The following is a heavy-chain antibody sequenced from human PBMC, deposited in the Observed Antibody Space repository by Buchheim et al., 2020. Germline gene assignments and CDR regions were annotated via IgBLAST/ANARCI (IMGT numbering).Heavy chain of an antibody. V-gene: IGHV4-39*01. CDR3: ARQRGAGAWTFDF. J-gene: IGHJ4*02. D-gene: IGHD1-1*01. CDR2: MYYSGTT. Sequence: QLQLQESGPGLVKPSETLSLTCSVSGDSISGNPNWWAWIRQPPGKGLEWIGSMYYSGTTYYKPSLKSRVTKSVDTARNQFSLKVISVTAADTAVYYCARQRGAGAWTFDFWGPGIL. CDR1: GDSISGNPNW.